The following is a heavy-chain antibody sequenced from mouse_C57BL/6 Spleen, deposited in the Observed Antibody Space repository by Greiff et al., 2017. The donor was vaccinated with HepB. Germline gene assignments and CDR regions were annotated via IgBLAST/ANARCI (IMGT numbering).Heavy chain of an antibody. V-gene: IGHV1-69*01. CDR1: GYTFTSYW. D-gene: IGHD1-1*01. Sequence: QVQLQQSGAELVMPGASVKLSCKASGYTFTSYWMHWVKQRPGQGLEWIGEIDPSDSYTNYNQKFKGKSTLTVDKSSSTAYMQLSSLTSEDSAVYYCARAPYYYGSSVWYFDVWGTGTTVTVSS. CDR3: ARAPYYYGSSVWYFDV. CDR2: IDPSDSYT. J-gene: IGHJ1*03.